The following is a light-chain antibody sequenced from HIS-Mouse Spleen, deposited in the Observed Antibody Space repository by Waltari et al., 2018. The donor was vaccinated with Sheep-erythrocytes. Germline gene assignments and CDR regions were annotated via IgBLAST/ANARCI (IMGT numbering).Light chain of an antibody. J-gene: IGLJ2*01. CDR1: NVGNKY. CDR3: QAWDSSTVV. Sequence: SYELTQPPSLSVTPGQAARIICYGVNVGNKYACWYQQKPGHSPVMVIYQDSKRPSGIPERFSGSNSGNTATLTISGTQAMDEADYYCQAWDSSTVVFGGGTKLTVL. V-gene: IGLV3-1*01. CDR2: QDS.